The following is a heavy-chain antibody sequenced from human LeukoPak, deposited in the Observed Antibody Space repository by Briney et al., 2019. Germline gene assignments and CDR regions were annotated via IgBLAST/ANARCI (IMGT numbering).Heavy chain of an antibody. D-gene: IGHD2-15*01. CDR2: IYPGDSDT. CDR3: ARREGGSYLVY. Sequence: RGGALQISCQAAGCGFTTYWIGWGRQLPGKGLEGRGIIYPGDSDTRYSPSFQGQVTISAAKTIPPAYLQSSSLKASDTAMYYCARREGGSYLVYWGQGTLVTVSS. J-gene: IGHJ4*02. CDR1: GCGFTTYW. V-gene: IGHV5-51*01.